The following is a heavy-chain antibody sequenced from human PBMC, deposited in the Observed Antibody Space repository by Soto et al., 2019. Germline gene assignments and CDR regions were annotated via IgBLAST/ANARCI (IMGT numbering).Heavy chain of an antibody. J-gene: IGHJ4*02. CDR2: IKQDGSEK. CDR1: GFTFSSYW. V-gene: IGHV3-7*01. D-gene: IGHD2-15*01. Sequence: GGSLRLSCAASGFTFSSYWMSWVRQAPGKGLEWVANIKQDGSEKYYVDSVKDRFTISRDNAKNSLYLQMNSLRAEDTAVYYCARGGYCSGGSCIPFDYWGQGTLVTVSS. CDR3: ARGGYCSGGSCIPFDY.